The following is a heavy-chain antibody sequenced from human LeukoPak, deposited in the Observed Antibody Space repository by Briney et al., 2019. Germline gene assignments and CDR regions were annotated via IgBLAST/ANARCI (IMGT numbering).Heavy chain of an antibody. CDR1: GFTFADYG. CDR2: IKYDGSEK. J-gene: IGHJ4*02. D-gene: IGHD3-10*01. CDR3: ARGGWLAFDY. Sequence: PGRSLRLSCTASGFTFADYGVTWVRQAPGTGLEWVASIKYDGSEKYYVDSVKGRFTISRDNVKNSLYLQMNSLRADDTAPYYCARGGWLAFDYWGQGTLVTVSS. V-gene: IGHV3-7*01.